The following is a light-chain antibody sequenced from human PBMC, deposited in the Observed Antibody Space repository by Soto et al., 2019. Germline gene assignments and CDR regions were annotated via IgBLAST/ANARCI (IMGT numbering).Light chain of an antibody. CDR1: QSVSSY. V-gene: IGKV3-11*01. CDR2: GAS. CDR3: QQRSNWPPS. Sequence: EIVLTQSPATLSLSPWERATLSCRASQSVSSYLAWYQQKPGQAPRLLIYGASTRAAGIPARFSGSGSETDFTLTISDVEPEDFAVYYCQQRSNWPPSFGQGTRLEIK. J-gene: IGKJ5*01.